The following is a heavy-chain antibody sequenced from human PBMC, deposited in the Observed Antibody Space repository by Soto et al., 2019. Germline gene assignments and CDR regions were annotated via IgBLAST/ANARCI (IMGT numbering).Heavy chain of an antibody. CDR3: AKDFPVYDFWSGEGIFNY. D-gene: IGHD3-3*01. V-gene: IGHV3-23*01. J-gene: IGHJ4*02. Sequence: GGSLRLTCAAPEFTFGSYAMRWVRQAPGKGLEWVSAISGSGVSTYYADSVKGRFTISRDNSKNTLYLQMNSLRAEDTAMYYCAKDFPVYDFWSGEGIFNYWGQGT. CDR1: EFTFGSYA. CDR2: ISGSGVST.